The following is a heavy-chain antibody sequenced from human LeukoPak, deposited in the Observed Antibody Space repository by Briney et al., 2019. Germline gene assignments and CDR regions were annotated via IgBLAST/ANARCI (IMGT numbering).Heavy chain of an antibody. CDR2: ISSNGGST. Sequence: GGSLRLSCEGSGFTFSTYAIHWVRQAPGKGLEYVSAISSNGGSTYYANSVKDRFIISRDNSKNTVYLQMGSLRVEDMAVYYCAREKWGGDGCGVYYWGQGTLVTVS. D-gene: IGHD2-21*01. J-gene: IGHJ4*02. CDR1: GFTFSTYA. V-gene: IGHV3-64*01. CDR3: AREKWGGDGCGVYY.